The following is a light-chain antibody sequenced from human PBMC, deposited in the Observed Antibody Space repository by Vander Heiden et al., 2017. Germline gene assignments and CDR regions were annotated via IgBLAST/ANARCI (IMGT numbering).Light chain of an antibody. Sequence: QSVLTQPPSVSAAPGPTVTIPCSGSSSNIENNYVSWYQQLPGTAPKLLIYDNDKRPSGIPDRFSGSKSGTSATLGITGLQTGDEADYYCGTWDNSLSAPWVFGGGTKLTVL. CDR2: DND. CDR1: SSNIENNY. CDR3: GTWDNSLSAPWV. J-gene: IGLJ3*02. V-gene: IGLV1-51*01.